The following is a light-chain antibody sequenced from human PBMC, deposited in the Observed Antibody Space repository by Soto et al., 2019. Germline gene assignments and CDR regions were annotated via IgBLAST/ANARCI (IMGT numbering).Light chain of an antibody. V-gene: IGLV2-14*01. CDR2: QVT. CDR1: SSDRAIYNY. CDR3: SSSTDSSTYV. Sequence: SVLTQPASVSGSPGRSITSSCTGTSSDRAIYNYVSWYQQQPGKAPKLMIYQVTNRPSGVSNRFSGSRSGNTASLTIPGLQAEDEADYYCSSSTDSSTYVFGTGTKVTVL. J-gene: IGLJ1*01.